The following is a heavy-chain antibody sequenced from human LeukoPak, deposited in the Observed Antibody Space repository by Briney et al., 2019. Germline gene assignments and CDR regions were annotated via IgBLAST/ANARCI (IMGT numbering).Heavy chain of an antibody. CDR2: INPNSGGT. Sequence: ASVKVSCKASGYMFTGYYMHWVRQAPGQGLEWMGWINPNSGGTNYAQKFQGRVTMTRDTSISTAYMELSRLRSDDTAVYYCARDLGWQWLVLSNAFDIWGQGTMVTVSS. V-gene: IGHV1-2*02. CDR1: GYMFTGYY. CDR3: ARDLGWQWLVLSNAFDI. D-gene: IGHD6-19*01. J-gene: IGHJ3*02.